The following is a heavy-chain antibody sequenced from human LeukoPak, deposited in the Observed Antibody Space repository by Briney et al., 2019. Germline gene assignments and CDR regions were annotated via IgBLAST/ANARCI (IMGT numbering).Heavy chain of an antibody. J-gene: IGHJ4*02. CDR3: AKAPAWAVAGTALFDY. CDR1: GFTFYSYA. Sequence: GGSLRLSFSASGFTFYSYAMSWVRQGPGEGLEWVSAISGSGGSTYYADSVKGRFTISRDNSKNTLYLQMNSLRAEDTAVYYCAKAPAWAVAGTALFDYWGQGTLVTVSS. V-gene: IGHV3-23*01. D-gene: IGHD6-19*01. CDR2: ISGSGGST.